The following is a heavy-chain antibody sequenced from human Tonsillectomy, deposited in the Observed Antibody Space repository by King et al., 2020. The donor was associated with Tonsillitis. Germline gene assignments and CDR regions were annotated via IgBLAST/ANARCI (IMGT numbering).Heavy chain of an antibody. CDR1: GFTFSSYS. V-gene: IGHV3-48*01. CDR3: ARERDLENYFDY. CDR2: ISGSSSTI. Sequence: QLVQSGGGLVQPGGSLRLSCAASGFTFSSYSMNWVRQAPGKGLEWVSYISGSSSTIYYADSVKGRFTISRHNAKNSLYLQMNSLRAEDTAVYYCARERDLENYFDYWGQGTLVTVSS. J-gene: IGHJ4*02. D-gene: IGHD1-1*01.